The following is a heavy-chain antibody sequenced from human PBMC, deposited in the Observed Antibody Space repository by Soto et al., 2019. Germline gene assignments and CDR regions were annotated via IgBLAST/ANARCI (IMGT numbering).Heavy chain of an antibody. CDR3: ARLSDYLLPLDNF. J-gene: IGHJ4*02. CDR1: GGSISSYY. CDR2: IYNSGST. V-gene: IGHV4-59*08. Sequence: SETLSLTCTVSGGSISSYYWSWIRQPPGKGLEWLGYIYNSGSTNYNPSLKSRGTISVDTSKNQYSLKLTSVTAADTAVHYSARLSDYLLPLDNFCGRRSQVPDSS. D-gene: IGHD4-17*01.